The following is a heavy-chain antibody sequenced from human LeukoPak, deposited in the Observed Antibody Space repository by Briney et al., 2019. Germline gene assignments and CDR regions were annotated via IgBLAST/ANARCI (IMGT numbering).Heavy chain of an antibody. D-gene: IGHD3-22*01. CDR3: ATTGYYYDSSPC. CDR2: IYYSGST. CDR1: GGSISSSSYY. V-gene: IGHV4-39*07. Sequence: SETLSLTCTVSGGSISSSSYYCGWIRQPPGKGLEWIGSIYYSGSTYYNPSLKSRVTISIDTSKNQFSLRLRSVTAADTAVYYCATTGYYYDSSPCWGQGSLVTVSS. J-gene: IGHJ4*02.